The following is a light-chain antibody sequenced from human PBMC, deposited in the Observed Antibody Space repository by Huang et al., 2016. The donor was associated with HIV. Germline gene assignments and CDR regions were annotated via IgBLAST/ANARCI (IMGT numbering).Light chain of an antibody. CDR3: QQLHSYPIT. J-gene: IGKJ5*01. CDR2: AAS. V-gene: IGKV1-9*01. CDR1: QDIINS. Sequence: IQLTQSPSSLSASVGDRVTITCRASQDIINSLVWYQYSPGQAPKLLIYAASSLQSGVPSRYSGSGSGTDFTLTISNLQPDDFATYYCQQLHSYPITFGQGTRLEIK.